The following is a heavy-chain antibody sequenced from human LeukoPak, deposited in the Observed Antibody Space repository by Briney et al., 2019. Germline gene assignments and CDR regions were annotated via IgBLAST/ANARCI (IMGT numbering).Heavy chain of an antibody. Sequence: ASVKVSCKASGGTFSSYYISWVRQAPGQGLEWMGGIIPIFGTANYAQEFQGRVTITTDESTSTAYMELSSLRSEDTAVYYCARRRWLQPWGYVDYWGQGTLVTVSS. CDR1: GGTFSSYY. CDR3: ARRRWLQPWGYVDY. CDR2: IIPIFGTA. V-gene: IGHV1-69*05. D-gene: IGHD5-24*01. J-gene: IGHJ4*02.